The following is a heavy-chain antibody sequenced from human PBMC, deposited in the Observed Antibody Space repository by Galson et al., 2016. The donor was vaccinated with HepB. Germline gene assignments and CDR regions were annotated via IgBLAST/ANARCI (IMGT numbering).Heavy chain of an antibody. CDR1: GFTFSNYA. CDR2: IGGSDANI. Sequence: SLRLSCAASGFTFSNYAMSWVRQVPGKGLEWVSTIGGSDANIYIGDSVKGRFTISRDNSKNTLCLQMDSLRAEDTAVYFCAKLIRTGSSGFDSWGQGTLVTVSS. CDR3: AKLIRTGSSGFDS. V-gene: IGHV3-23*01. D-gene: IGHD5-12*01. J-gene: IGHJ4*02.